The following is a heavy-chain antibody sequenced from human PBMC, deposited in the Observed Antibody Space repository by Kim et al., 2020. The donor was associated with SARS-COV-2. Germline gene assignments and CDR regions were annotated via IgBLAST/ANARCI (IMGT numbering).Heavy chain of an antibody. D-gene: IGHD3-9*01. V-gene: IGHV4-39*01. CDR1: GGSISSSSYY. J-gene: IGHJ6*01. CDR2: IYYSGST. Sequence: SETLSLICTVSGGSISSSSYYWGWIRQPPGKGLEWIGSIYYSGSTYYNPSLKSRVTISVDTSKNQFSLKLSSVTAAATAVYYCARHRGFYDILTGNDYY. CDR3: ARHRGFYDILTGNDYY.